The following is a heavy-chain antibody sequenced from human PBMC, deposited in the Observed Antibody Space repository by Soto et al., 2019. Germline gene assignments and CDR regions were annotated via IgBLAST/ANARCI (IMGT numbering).Heavy chain of an antibody. V-gene: IGHV3-21*01. Sequence: GGSLRLSCAASGFTFSSYSMNWVRQAPGKGLEWVSSISSSSTYISYADSVKGRFTISRDNAKSSLYLQVNSLRAEDTAVYFCARDFGHGYYLDYWGRGTLVTVSS. J-gene: IGHJ4*02. CDR3: ARDFGHGYYLDY. D-gene: IGHD3-3*01. CDR1: GFTFSSYS. CDR2: ISSSSTYI.